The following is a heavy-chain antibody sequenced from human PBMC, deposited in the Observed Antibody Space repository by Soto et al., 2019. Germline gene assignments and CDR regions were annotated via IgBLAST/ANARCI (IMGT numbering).Heavy chain of an antibody. J-gene: IGHJ4*02. CDR2: IHYTGYT. CDR3: TRLPESLEFVDF. D-gene: IGHD1-1*01. Sequence: SETLSLTXAVSGYSISSGYYWGCIRQPPGKGLEWVGSIHYTGYTYYNPSLKSRATMSVDTSNNQFSLRLGSVTAADTAVYYCTRLPESLEFVDFWGQGTLVTVSS. V-gene: IGHV4-38-2*01. CDR1: GYSISSGYY.